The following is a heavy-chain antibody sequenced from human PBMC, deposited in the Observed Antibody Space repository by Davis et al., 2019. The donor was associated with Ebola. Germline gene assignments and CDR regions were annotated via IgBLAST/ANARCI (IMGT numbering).Heavy chain of an antibody. CDR3: ARGALGGTRHYGMDV. CDR2: IGTAGDT. Sequence: PGGSLRLSCAASGFTFSSYDMHWVRQATGKGLEWVSAIGTAGDTYYPGSVKGRFTISRENAKNSLYLQMNSLRAGDTAVYYCARGALGGTRHYGMDVWGQGTTVTVSS. V-gene: IGHV3-13*01. J-gene: IGHJ6*02. CDR1: GFTFSSYD. D-gene: IGHD2-2*01.